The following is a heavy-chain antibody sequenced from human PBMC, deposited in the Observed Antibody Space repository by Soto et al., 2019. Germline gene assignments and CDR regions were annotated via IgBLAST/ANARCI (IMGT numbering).Heavy chain of an antibody. CDR2: IYYSGYT. J-gene: IGHJ3*02. D-gene: IGHD3-10*01. CDR1: GGSISSSSYY. Sequence: SETLSLTCTVSGGSISSSSYYWGWIRQPPGKGLEWIGSIYYSGYTYYNPSLKSRVTISVDTSKNQFSLKLSSVTAADTAVYYCARRYGVAFDIWGQGTMVTVSS. V-gene: IGHV4-39*01. CDR3: ARRYGVAFDI.